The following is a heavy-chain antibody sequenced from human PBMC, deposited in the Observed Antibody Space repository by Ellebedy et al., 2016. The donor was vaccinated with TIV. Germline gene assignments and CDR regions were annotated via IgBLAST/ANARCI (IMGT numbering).Heavy chain of an antibody. CDR3: AREGLSYTGYSYGSNYFDY. V-gene: IGHV4-61*08. D-gene: IGHD5-18*01. CDR1: GGSISSGGYY. CDR2: IYYSGST. Sequence: SETLSLTCTVSGGSISSGGYYWSWIRQPPGKGLEWIGYIYYSGSTYYNPSLKSRVTISVDTSKNQFSLKLSSVTAADTAVYYCAREGLSYTGYSYGSNYFDYWGQGTLVTVSS. J-gene: IGHJ4*02.